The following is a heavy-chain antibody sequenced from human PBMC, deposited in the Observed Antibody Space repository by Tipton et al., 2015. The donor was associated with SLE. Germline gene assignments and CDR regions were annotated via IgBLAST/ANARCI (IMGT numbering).Heavy chain of an antibody. CDR2: INHSGST. CDR1: GGSFSGYY. J-gene: IGHJ4*02. CDR3: ARDYYGDYYFDY. D-gene: IGHD4-17*01. V-gene: IGHV4-34*01. Sequence: TLSLTCAVYGGSFSGYYWSWIRQPPGKGLEWIGEINHSGSTNYNPSLKSRVTISVDTSKNQFSLKLSSVTAADTAVYYCARDYYGDYYFDYWGQGTLVTVSS.